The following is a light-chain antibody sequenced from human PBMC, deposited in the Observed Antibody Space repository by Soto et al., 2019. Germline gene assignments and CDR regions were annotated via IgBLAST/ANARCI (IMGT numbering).Light chain of an antibody. CDR1: QSVFSS. CDR3: QQYYWAPDT. J-gene: IGKJ5*01. V-gene: IGKV3-20*01. Sequence: ETAMTQSPATRSVSSGKRAPLSCLASQSVFSSLAWYQHKPGQAPRLLIYGASNRETGIPDRFSGSGSGTDFTLTISRLEPEDFAVYYCQQYYWAPDTFGQGTRLEIK. CDR2: GAS.